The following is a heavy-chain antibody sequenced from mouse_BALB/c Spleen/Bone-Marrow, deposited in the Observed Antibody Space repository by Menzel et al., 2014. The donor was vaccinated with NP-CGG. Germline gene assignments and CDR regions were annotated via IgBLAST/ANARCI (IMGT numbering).Heavy chain of an antibody. CDR1: GFTFSSFG. J-gene: IGHJ2*01. V-gene: IGHV5-17*02. Sequence: EVKLVESGGGLVQPGGSRKLSCAASGFTFSSFGMHWVRQAPEKGLEWVAYISSGSSTIYYADTVKGRFTISRDNPKNTLFLQMTSLRSEDTAMYYCAREDDGGVHYFDYWGQGTTLTVSS. CDR2: ISSGSSTI. CDR3: AREDDGGVHYFDY. D-gene: IGHD2-12*01.